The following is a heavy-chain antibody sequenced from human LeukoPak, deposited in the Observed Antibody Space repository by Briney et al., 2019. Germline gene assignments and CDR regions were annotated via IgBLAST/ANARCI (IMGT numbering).Heavy chain of an antibody. V-gene: IGHV5-51*01. Sequence: GESLKISCKGSQFSFTSYWIGWVRQMPGKGLEWVGIIYPGDSDTRYSPSFQGQVTISADKSITTAYLQWSSLKASDTAIYYCARHGERGRTTLSAFSIWGQGTRVTVSS. CDR1: QFSFTSYW. D-gene: IGHD1-1*01. CDR3: ARHGERGRTTLSAFSI. J-gene: IGHJ3*02. CDR2: IYPGDSDT.